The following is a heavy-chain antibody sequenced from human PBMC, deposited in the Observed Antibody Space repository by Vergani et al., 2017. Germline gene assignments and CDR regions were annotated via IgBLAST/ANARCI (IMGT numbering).Heavy chain of an antibody. CDR1: GYTFTGYY. J-gene: IGHJ4*02. CDR2: INPNSGDT. Sequence: QVQLVQSGAEVKKPGASVKVSCKASGYTFTGYYMHWVRQAPGHGLEWMGWINPNSGDTNDAQKFQDRVTMTRDTSNSTAYMELSRLRSDATAVYYCAKGAQYPHACYFDYWGQGTLVTVSS. V-gene: IGHV1-2*02. CDR3: AKGAQYPHACYFDY. D-gene: IGHD1-26*01.